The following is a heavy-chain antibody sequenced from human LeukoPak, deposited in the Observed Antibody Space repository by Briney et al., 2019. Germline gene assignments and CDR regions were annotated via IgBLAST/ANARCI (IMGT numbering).Heavy chain of an antibody. CDR2: IRFDGSYQ. V-gene: IGHV3-30*02. Sequence: GGSLRLSCAASGFTFSSYAMSWVRQAPGKGLEWVAFIRFDGSYQYYADSVKGRLTISRDNSKNTMYLQMNSLRAEDTAVYYCAKEYCSGGSCYSDWFDPWGQGTLVTVSS. CDR1: GFTFSSYA. D-gene: IGHD2-15*01. CDR3: AKEYCSGGSCYSDWFDP. J-gene: IGHJ5*02.